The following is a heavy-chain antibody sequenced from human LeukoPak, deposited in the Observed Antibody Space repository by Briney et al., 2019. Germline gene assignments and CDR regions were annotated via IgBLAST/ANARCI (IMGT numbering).Heavy chain of an antibody. D-gene: IGHD3-10*01. CDR2: ISYDGSNK. V-gene: IGHV3-30*18. Sequence: GGSLRLSCAASGFTFSSYGMHWVRQAPGKGLEWVAVISYDGSNKYYADSVKGRFTISRDNSKNTLYLQMNSLRAEDTAVYYCAKLPTMNYYGSGRRGGNWFDPWGQGTLVTVSS. CDR1: GFTFSSYG. J-gene: IGHJ5*02. CDR3: AKLPTMNYYGSGRRGGNWFDP.